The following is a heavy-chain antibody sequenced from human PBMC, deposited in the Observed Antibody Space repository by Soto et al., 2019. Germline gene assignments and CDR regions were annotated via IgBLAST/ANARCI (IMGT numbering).Heavy chain of an antibody. CDR3: AREEAYCSSTSCYTEHAFDI. J-gene: IGHJ3*02. Sequence: ASVKVSCKASGSTFTGYYMHWVRQAPGQGLEWMGWINPNSGGTNYAQKFQGRVTMTRDTSISTAYMELSRLRSDDTAVYYCAREEAYCSSTSCYTEHAFDIWGQGTMVTVSS. D-gene: IGHD2-2*02. CDR2: INPNSGGT. CDR1: GSTFTGYY. V-gene: IGHV1-2*02.